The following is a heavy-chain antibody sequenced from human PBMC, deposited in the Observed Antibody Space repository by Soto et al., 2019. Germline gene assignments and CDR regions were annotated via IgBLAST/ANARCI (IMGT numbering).Heavy chain of an antibody. J-gene: IGHJ4*02. CDR2: ISYDGSNK. CDR3: AKETYGGGGYTSTYYFDY. Sequence: AVGSLRLSCAASGFTFSSYGMHWVRQAPGKGLEWVAVISYDGSNKYYADSVKGRFTISRDNSKNTLYLQMNSLRAEDTAVYYCAKETYGGGGYTSTYYFDYWGQGTLVTVSS. D-gene: IGHD3-16*02. V-gene: IGHV3-30*18. CDR1: GFTFSSYG.